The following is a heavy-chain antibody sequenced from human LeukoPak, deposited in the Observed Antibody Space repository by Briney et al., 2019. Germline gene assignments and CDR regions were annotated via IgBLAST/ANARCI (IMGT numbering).Heavy chain of an antibody. Sequence: GGSLRLSCAASGFTFSSYSMNWVRQAPGKGLEWVSSISSSSSHIYYADSVKGRFTISRDNAKKSLYLQMNSLRAEDTAVYYCARDRDDYGVHFDIWGQGAMVTVSS. CDR2: ISSSSSHI. CDR3: ARDRDDYGVHFDI. CDR1: GFTFSSYS. V-gene: IGHV3-21*01. J-gene: IGHJ3*02. D-gene: IGHD4-17*01.